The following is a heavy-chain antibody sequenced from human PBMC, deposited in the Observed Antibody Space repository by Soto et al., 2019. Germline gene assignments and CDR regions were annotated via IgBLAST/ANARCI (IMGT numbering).Heavy chain of an antibody. CDR3: ESHSRYWFDP. V-gene: IGHV5-10-1*01. CDR1: GYSFTSYG. D-gene: IGHD5-18*01. CDR2: IDPSDSYT. J-gene: IGHJ5*02. Sequence: GEALKISCKGSGYSFTSYGISLVRQMPGKGLEWMGRIDPSDSYTNYSPSFQGHVTISADKSISTAYLQWSSLKASDTDMYYCESHSRYWFDPWGQGTLVTVSS.